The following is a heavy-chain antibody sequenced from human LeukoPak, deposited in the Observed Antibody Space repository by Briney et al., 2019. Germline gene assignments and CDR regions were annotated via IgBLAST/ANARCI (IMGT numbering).Heavy chain of an antibody. CDR3: ARHGIRKRYYFDY. CDR1: GGSFSGYY. V-gene: IGHV4-34*01. D-gene: IGHD5-18*01. CDR2: INHSGST. J-gene: IGHJ4*02. Sequence: SETLSLTCAVYGGSFSGYYWSWIRQPPGKGLEWIGEINHSGSTNYNPSLKSRVTISVDTSKNQFSLKLSSVTAADTAVYYCARHGIRKRYYFDYWGQGTLVTVSS.